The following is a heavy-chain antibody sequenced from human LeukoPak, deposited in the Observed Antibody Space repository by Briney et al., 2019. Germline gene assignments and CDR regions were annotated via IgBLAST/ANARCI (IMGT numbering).Heavy chain of an antibody. CDR3: TTAPVVIIDY. D-gene: IGHD3-22*01. CDR2: IKSKTDGGTT. CDR1: GFTFNNAW. V-gene: IGHV3-15*01. J-gene: IGHJ4*02. Sequence: GGSLRLSCAASGFTFNNAWMTWVRQAPGKGLEWVGRIKSKTDGGTTDYAAPVKGRFTISRDDSKNTLYLHMNSLKTEDTAAYYCTTAPVVIIDYWGQGTLVTVSS.